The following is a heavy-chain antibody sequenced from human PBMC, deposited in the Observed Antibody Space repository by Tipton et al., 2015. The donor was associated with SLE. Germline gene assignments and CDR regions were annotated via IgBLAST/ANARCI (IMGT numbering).Heavy chain of an antibody. D-gene: IGHD5-18*01. CDR2: IYYSGST. J-gene: IGHJ4*02. Sequence: TLSLTCTVSGGSISSGGYYWSWIRQHPGKGLEWIGYIYYSGSTYYNPSLKSRVTISVDTSKNQFSLKLSSVTAADTAVYYCARVYSYGSLYYFDNWGQGTLVTVSS. V-gene: IGHV4-31*03. CDR3: ARVYSYGSLYYFDN. CDR1: GGSISSGGYY.